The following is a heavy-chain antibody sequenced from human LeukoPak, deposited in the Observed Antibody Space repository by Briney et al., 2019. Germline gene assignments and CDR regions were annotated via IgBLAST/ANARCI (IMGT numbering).Heavy chain of an antibody. J-gene: IGHJ4*02. CDR1: GYTFTGYY. Sequence: ASVKVSCKASGYTFTGYYMHWVRQAPGQGLEWMGWINPNSGGTNYAQKFQGRVTMTRDTSTSTVYMELSSLRSEDTAVYYCARGSGSGVSYPFDYWGQETLVTVSS. D-gene: IGHD3-16*02. CDR2: INPNSGGT. V-gene: IGHV1-2*02. CDR3: ARGSGSGVSYPFDY.